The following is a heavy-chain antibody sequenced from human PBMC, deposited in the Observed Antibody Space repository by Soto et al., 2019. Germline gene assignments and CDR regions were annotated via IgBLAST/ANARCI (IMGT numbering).Heavy chain of an antibody. V-gene: IGHV4-30-2*01. CDR3: ARGVKGGDHFDH. CDR1: GGSTSSGGYS. Sequence: SETLSLTCAVSGGSTSSGGYSWSWIRQPPGKGLEWIGYIYHSGSTYYNPSLKSRVTISVDRSKNQFSLKLSSVTAADTAVYYCARGVKGGDHFDHWGQGTRVTVPS. D-gene: IGHD4-17*01. J-gene: IGHJ4*02. CDR2: IYHSGST.